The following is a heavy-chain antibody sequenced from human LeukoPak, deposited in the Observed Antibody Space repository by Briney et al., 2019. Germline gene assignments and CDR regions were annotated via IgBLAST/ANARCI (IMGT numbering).Heavy chain of an antibody. J-gene: IGHJ4*02. V-gene: IGHV3-7*01. Sequence: PGGSLRLSCAASGFTFSSYAMHWVRQAPGKGLEWVANIKQDGSEKYYVDSVKGRFTISRDNAKNSLYLQMNSLRAEDTAVYYCARAGRYSYGYDYWGQGTLVTVSS. CDR2: IKQDGSEK. D-gene: IGHD5-18*01. CDR1: GFTFSSYA. CDR3: ARAGRYSYGYDY.